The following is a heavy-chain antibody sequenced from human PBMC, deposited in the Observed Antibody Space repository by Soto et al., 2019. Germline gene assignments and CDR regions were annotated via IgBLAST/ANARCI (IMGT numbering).Heavy chain of an antibody. J-gene: IGHJ4*02. CDR3: ASGGYNDLWSCFYAHDY. V-gene: IGHV3-23*01. CDR2: VSSIGRKK. CDR1: GFSFSNFA. D-gene: IGHD3-3*01. Sequence: PGGSLRLSCAASGFSFSNFAMSWVRQPPGKGLEWVSGVSSIGRKKVYADSVKGRFTISRDNSNNTVFLQMSDLRVEDTALYYCASGGYNDLWSCFYAHDYWAQGVLVTVYS.